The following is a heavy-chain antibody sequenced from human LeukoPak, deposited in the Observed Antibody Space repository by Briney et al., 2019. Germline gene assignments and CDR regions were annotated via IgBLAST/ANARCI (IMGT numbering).Heavy chain of an antibody. V-gene: IGHV3-48*01. CDR3: ARDYCTNGIYYTGRLDY. CDR2: ISSSSSTI. J-gene: IGHJ4*02. Sequence: GGSLRLSCAASGFTFSSYSMNWVRQAPGKGLEWISYISSSSSTIYYADSVKGRFTISRDNAKNSVHLQMNSLRAEDTAVYFCARDYCTNGIYYTGRLDYWGQGTLVTVSS. D-gene: IGHD2-8*01. CDR1: GFTFSSYS.